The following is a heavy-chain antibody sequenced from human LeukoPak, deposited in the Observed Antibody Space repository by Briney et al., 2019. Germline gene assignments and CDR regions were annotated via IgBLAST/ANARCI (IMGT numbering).Heavy chain of an antibody. J-gene: IGHJ4*02. V-gene: IGHV1-2*02. CDR1: GYTFTGYY. CDR3: ALTNIAVAGIDY. D-gene: IGHD6-19*01. Sequence: ASVKVSCKASGYTFTGYYMHWVRQAPGQGLEWMGWINPNSGGTNYAQKFQGRVTMTRDTSISTAYMELSRLRSDDTAVYYCALTNIAVAGIDYWGQGTLVTVSS. CDR2: INPNSGGT.